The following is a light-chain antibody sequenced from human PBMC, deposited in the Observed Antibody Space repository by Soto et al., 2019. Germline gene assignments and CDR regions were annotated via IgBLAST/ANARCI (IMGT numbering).Light chain of an antibody. CDR2: KAS. CDR1: QTISSR. Sequence: DLQMTQSPSTLSGSVGDRVTITCRASQTISSRLAWYQQKPGKAPKLLIYKASTLKSGVPSRFSGSGSGTEFTLTISSLQPDDFATYYCQQYNSYLWTFGQGTKVDIK. J-gene: IGKJ1*01. CDR3: QQYNSYLWT. V-gene: IGKV1-5*03.